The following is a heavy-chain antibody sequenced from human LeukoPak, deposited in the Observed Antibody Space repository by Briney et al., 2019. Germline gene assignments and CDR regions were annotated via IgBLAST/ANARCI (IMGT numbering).Heavy chain of an antibody. CDR1: GFTVSSNY. CDR3: ARTVTTRLNRVYYYYMDV. D-gene: IGHD4-17*01. CDR2: IYSGGST. J-gene: IGHJ6*03. V-gene: IGHV3-53*01. Sequence: PGGSLRLSCAASGFTVSSNYMSWVRQAPGKGLEWVSVIYSGGSTYYADSVKGRFTISRDNSKNTLYLQMNSLRAEDTAVYYCARTVTTRLNRVYYYYMDVWGKGTTVTISS.